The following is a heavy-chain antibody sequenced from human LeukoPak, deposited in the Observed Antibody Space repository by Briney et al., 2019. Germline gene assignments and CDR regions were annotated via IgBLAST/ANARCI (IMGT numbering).Heavy chain of an antibody. CDR1: GGSISSYY. V-gene: IGHV4-59*01. Sequence: SETLSLTXTVSGGSISSYYWSWIRQPPGKGLEWRGYIYYSGSTNYNPSLKSRATISVDTSKHQFSVKQSFVTVADTAVYYCARAMTYYYDSSGYYFSYYFDYWGQGTLVTVSS. D-gene: IGHD3-22*01. CDR3: ARAMTYYYDSSGYYFSYYFDY. J-gene: IGHJ4*02. CDR2: IYYSGST.